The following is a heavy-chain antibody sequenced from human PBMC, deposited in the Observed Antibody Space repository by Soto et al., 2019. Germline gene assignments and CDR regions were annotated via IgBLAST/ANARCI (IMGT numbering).Heavy chain of an antibody. CDR1: GFTVSSNY. Sequence: GGSLRLSCAASGFTVSSNYMSWVRQAPGKGLEWDSVIYSGGSTYYADSLKGRFTISRDNSKNTLYLQLNSLRAEDTAVFYCARGILGGYIYAFDYRGQGTLVTVSS. CDR3: ARGILGGYIYAFDY. V-gene: IGHV3-66*01. J-gene: IGHJ4*02. CDR2: IYSGGST. D-gene: IGHD5-18*01.